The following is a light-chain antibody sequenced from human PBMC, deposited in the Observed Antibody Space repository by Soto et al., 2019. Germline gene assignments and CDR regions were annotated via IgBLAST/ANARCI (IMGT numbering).Light chain of an antibody. J-gene: IGLJ2*01. V-gene: IGLV2-11*01. CDR1: RSDVGGYHY. Sequence: QSVLTQPRSVSGSPGQSVTLSCTGTRSDVGGYHYVSWYQHHPGKAPKIIIYDVNKRPSGVPDRFSGSKSGNTASLTISGLQTEDEADYYCCSYAGSYTLVFGGGTKLTVL. CDR3: CSYAGSYTLV. CDR2: DVN.